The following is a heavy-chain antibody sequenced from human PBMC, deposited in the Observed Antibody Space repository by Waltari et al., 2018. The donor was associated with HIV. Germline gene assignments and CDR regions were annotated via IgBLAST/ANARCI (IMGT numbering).Heavy chain of an antibody. CDR2: ISSDGSTT. CDR3: ARENTMTYYDALDI. V-gene: IGHV3-74*01. D-gene: IGHD4-17*01. CDR1: GFTFRSDW. J-gene: IGHJ3*02. Sequence: EVQLVESGGSLVQPGGYLRLYCAASGFTFRSDWMNWVRQAPGKGLLWVSCISSDGSTTNYADSVKGRLTISRDNAKNTLYLQMNSLRADDTAVYYCARENTMTYYDALDIWGQGTMVTVSS.